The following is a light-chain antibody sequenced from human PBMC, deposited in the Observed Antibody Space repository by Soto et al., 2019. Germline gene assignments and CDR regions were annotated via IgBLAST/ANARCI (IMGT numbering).Light chain of an antibody. Sequence: ELVLTQSPGTLSLSPGERATLSCRASQSVSSSYLAWYQQKPGQAPRLLIYGASSRATGIPDRFSGSGSGTDFTLSISRLEPEDFAVYYCQQYGSSPPINFGQGTRLEIK. CDR2: GAS. CDR1: QSVSSSY. CDR3: QQYGSSPPIN. V-gene: IGKV3-20*01. J-gene: IGKJ5*01.